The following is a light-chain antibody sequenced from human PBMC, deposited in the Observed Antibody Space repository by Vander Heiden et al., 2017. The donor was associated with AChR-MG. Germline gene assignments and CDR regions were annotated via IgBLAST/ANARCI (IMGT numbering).Light chain of an antibody. CDR2: WAS. V-gene: IGKV4-1*01. CDR1: RNILYSANNKNY. J-gene: IGKJ2*01. Sequence: IVMTQSPDTLAVSLGERATINCKSSRNILYSANNKNYLAWYQHKPGQPPKLLIYWASTRESGVPDRFSGSGSGTDFTLTISSLQAEDAAVYYCQEYFSTPLYTFGQGTKLEIK. CDR3: QEYFSTPLYT.